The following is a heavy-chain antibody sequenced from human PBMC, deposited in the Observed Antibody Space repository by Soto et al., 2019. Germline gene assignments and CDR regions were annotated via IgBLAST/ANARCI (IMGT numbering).Heavy chain of an antibody. D-gene: IGHD2-8*01. J-gene: IGHJ4*02. CDR1: GGSVSNSNYY. Sequence: SETLSLTCTVSGGSVSNSNYYWGWIRQSPGKGLEWIGSVYYRGRSYSKSSVKSRVTISVDTSKDQFSLNLNSVTASDTAVYFCVSQRTSVLTQAYFDYWGPGALVTVSS. CDR3: VSQRTSVLTQAYFDY. CDR2: VYYRGRS. V-gene: IGHV4-39*01.